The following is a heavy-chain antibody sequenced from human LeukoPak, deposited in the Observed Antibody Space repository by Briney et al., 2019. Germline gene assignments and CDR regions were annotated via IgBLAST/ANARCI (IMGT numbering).Heavy chain of an antibody. CDR1: GFTFSSYS. D-gene: IGHD6-19*01. CDR2: ISSSSSTI. V-gene: IGHV3-48*01. J-gene: IGHJ4*02. Sequence: PGGSLRLSCAASGFTFSSYSMNWVRQAPGKGLEWVSYISSSSSTIYYADSVKGRFTISRDNAKNSLYLQMNSLRAEATAVYYCARDRFEQWLLQWGQGTLVTVSS. CDR3: ARDRFEQWLLQ.